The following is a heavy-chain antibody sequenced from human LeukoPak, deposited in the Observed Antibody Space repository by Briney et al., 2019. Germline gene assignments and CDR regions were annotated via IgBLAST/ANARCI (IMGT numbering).Heavy chain of an antibody. CDR1: GFTFSGYA. Sequence: PGGSLGLSCVASGFTFSGYAMNWVRQAPGKGLEWVSAISGSGGSTYYADSVKGRFTISRDNSKNTLYLQMNSLRAEDTAVYYCAKAITMIVVVSAFDIWGQGTMVTVSS. CDR2: ISGSGGST. J-gene: IGHJ3*02. CDR3: AKAITMIVVVSAFDI. D-gene: IGHD3-22*01. V-gene: IGHV3-23*01.